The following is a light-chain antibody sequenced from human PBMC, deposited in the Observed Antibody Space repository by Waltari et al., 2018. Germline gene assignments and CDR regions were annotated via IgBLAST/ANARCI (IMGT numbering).Light chain of an antibody. J-gene: IGKJ2*01. V-gene: IGKV1-33*01. CDR2: DAS. Sequence: DIQMTQSPSSLSASVGDRVTITCQANHDISNYLNWYQQKPGKAPKLLIYDASNLETGVPSRFSGSGSGTDFSFTISSLQPEDIATYYCQQFDNLVYTFGQGTKLEIK. CDR3: QQFDNLVYT. CDR1: HDISNY.